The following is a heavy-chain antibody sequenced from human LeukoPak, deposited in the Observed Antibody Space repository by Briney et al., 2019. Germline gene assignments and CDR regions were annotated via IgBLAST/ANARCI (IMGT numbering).Heavy chain of an antibody. CDR1: GYTFTGYY. D-gene: IGHD3-10*01. Sequence: GASVKVSCKASGYTFTGYYMHWVRQAPGQGVEWMGWINPNNGGTNYAQKFQGRVTMTRDTSISTAYMELSRLRSDDTAVYYCARGRKNGSGISRVYWGQGTLVTVSS. V-gene: IGHV1-2*02. J-gene: IGHJ4*02. CDR3: ARGRKNGSGISRVY. CDR2: INPNNGGT.